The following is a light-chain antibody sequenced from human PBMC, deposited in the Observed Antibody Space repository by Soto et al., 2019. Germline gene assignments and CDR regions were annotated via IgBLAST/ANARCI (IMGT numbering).Light chain of an antibody. CDR2: EVT. V-gene: IGLV2-8*01. CDR3: QSYDSYLSAHNYV. CDR1: SGDIGGYDY. Sequence: QSVLAQPPSASGCPGQSVTISCTGTSGDIGGYDYVSWYQQHPGKAPKLMIYEVTKRPLGVPDRFSGSKSGNTASLTVSGLQAEDEADYYCQSYDSYLSAHNYVFGTGTKVTVL. J-gene: IGLJ1*01.